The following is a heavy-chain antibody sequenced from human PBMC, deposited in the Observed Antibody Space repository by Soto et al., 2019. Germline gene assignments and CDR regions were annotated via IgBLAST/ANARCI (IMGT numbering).Heavy chain of an antibody. CDR3: ARAQRWLGNAFDI. Sequence: SETLSLTCAVSGGSISSSNWWSWVRQPPGKGLEWIGEIYHSGSTNYNPSLKSRVTISVDKSKNQFSLKLSSVTAADTAVYYCARAQRWLGNAFDIWGQGTMVTVSS. D-gene: IGHD5-12*01. V-gene: IGHV4-4*02. CDR2: IYHSGST. J-gene: IGHJ3*02. CDR1: GGSISSSNW.